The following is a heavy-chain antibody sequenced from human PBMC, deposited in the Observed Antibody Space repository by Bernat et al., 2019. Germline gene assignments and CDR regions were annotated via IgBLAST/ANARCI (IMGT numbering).Heavy chain of an antibody. CDR3: ASIAAAGPTDY. J-gene: IGHJ4*02. D-gene: IGHD6-13*01. V-gene: IGHV3-30*02. Sequence: QVQLVESGGGVVQPGGSLRLSCAASGFTFSSYGMHWVRQAPGKGLEWVAFILYDGSNKYYADSVKGRFTISRDNSKNTLYLQMNSLRAEDTAVYYCASIAAAGPTDYWGQGTLVTVSS. CDR2: ILYDGSNK. CDR1: GFTFSSYG.